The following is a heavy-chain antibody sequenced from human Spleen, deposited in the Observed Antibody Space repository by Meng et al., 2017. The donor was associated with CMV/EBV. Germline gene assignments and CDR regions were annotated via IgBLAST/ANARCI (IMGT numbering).Heavy chain of an antibody. Sequence: KVSTKASGYTVNNEDINWVRQATGQGLGGMGWMNQSRGSTGVAQKIKCRVTMTRNTSISTAYMELSSLTSEDTAVYYCARSPAVPDYWGQGTLVTVSS. CDR2: MNQSRGST. CDR3: ARSPAVPDY. D-gene: IGHD2-2*01. J-gene: IGHJ4*02. CDR1: GYTVNNED. V-gene: IGHV1-8*01.